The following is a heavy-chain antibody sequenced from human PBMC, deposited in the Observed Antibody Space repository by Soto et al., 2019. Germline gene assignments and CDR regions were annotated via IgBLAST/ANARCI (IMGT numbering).Heavy chain of an antibody. V-gene: IGHV4-59*08. D-gene: IGHD2-2*01. CDR2: IYYSGST. CDR1: GGYISSYY. J-gene: IGHJ4*02. Sequence: PSETLPLTCTVSGGYISSYYCSWIRQPPGKGLEWIGYIYYSGSTNYNPSLKSRVTISVDTSKNQFSLKLSSVTAADTAVYYCARQVVPAANFDYWGQGTLVTVSS. CDR3: ARQVVPAANFDY.